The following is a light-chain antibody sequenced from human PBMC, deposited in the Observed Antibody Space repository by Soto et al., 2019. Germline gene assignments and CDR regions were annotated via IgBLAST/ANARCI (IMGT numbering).Light chain of an antibody. Sequence: EIVMTQSPATLSVSPGEIATFVCGNTQTVNSNSAWYQQKPGQAPRHLIYGASTRAHGIPDRFSGSGSVTTFTLTISRLEHEDFAVNYCQRYGRSPPITFGQGTRLEIK. CDR3: QRYGRSPPIT. CDR1: QTVNSN. J-gene: IGKJ5*01. CDR2: GAS. V-gene: IGKV3-20*01.